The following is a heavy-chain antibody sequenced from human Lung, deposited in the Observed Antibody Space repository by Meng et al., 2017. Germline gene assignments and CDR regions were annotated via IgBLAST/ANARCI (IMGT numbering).Heavy chain of an antibody. CDR2: IKSNTDGGTA. Sequence: DVQLVEAGGDLVKPGGSLRLSCAASGFYFNNAWMSWVRQAPGKGLEWVGRIKSNTDGGTAEYAAPVTGRFTISRDDSKSTLYLQMSGLRIDDTGVYYCTWDDKAVSDYWGQGTLVTVSS. CDR3: TWDDKAVSDY. J-gene: IGHJ4*02. V-gene: IGHV3-15*01. CDR1: GFYFNNAW. D-gene: IGHD1-26*01.